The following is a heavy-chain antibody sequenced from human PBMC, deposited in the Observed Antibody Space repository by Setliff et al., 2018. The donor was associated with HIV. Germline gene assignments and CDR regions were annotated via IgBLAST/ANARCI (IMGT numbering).Heavy chain of an antibody. J-gene: IGHJ4*02. Sequence: GALRLSCAASGFTFRSYAMHWVRQAPGKGLEWVAVISNDGSNEYHADSVKGRFTISRDNSKNTLWLQMNSLRAEDTAVYYCARASYYYDSSGYYFGYWGQGTLVTVSS. CDR3: ARASYYYDSSGYYFGY. D-gene: IGHD3-22*01. CDR1: GFTFRSYA. V-gene: IGHV3-30*01. CDR2: ISNDGSNE.